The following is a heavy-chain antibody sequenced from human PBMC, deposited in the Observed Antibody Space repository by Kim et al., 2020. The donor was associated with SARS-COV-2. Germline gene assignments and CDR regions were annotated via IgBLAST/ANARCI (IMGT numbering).Heavy chain of an antibody. J-gene: IGHJ6*02. D-gene: IGHD6-13*01. Sequence: ADSVKGRFTISRHNAKNALYLQMNSLRAADTAVYYCATYSSSWYGGGMDVWGQGTTVTVSS. CDR3: ATYSSSWYGGGMDV. V-gene: IGHV3-74*01.